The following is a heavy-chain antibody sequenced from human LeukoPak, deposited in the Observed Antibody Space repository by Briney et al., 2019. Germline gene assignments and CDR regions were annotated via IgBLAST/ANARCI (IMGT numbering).Heavy chain of an antibody. D-gene: IGHD3-22*01. V-gene: IGHV3-23*01. J-gene: IGHJ4*02. Sequence: PGGSLRLSCAASGFTFSSYAMSWVRQAPGKGLEWVSAISGSGGSTYYADSVKGRFTISRDNSKNTLYLQMNSLRAEDTAVYYCAKRYYYDSSGYKGPFDYWGQGTLVTVSS. CDR2: ISGSGGST. CDR3: AKRYYYDSSGYKGPFDY. CDR1: GFTFSSYA.